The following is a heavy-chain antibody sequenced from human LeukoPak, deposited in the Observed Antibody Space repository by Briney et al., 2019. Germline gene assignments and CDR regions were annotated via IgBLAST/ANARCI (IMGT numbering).Heavy chain of an antibody. CDR3: ARDLGIVVVVAATPGVDY. CDR2: INPSGGST. D-gene: IGHD2-15*01. Sequence: ASVKVPCKASGYTFTSYYMHWVRQAPGQGLEWMGIINPSGGSTSCAQTFQGRVTMTRATSTCTVYMELSSLRSEDTAVYYCARDLGIVVVVAATPGVDYWGQGTLVTVSS. J-gene: IGHJ4*02. CDR1: GYTFTSYY. V-gene: IGHV1-46*01.